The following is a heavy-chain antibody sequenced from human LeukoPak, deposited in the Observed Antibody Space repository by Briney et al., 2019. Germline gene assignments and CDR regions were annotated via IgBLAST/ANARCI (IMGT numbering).Heavy chain of an antibody. V-gene: IGHV3-23*01. CDR1: GFTFSSYA. J-gene: IGHJ4*02. CDR2: ISSSGSGT. CDR3: AKALHTFGMEAYYFDS. D-gene: IGHD3-16*01. Sequence: GGSLRLSCAASGFTFSSYAMGWVRRAPGKGLEWVSGISSSGSGTYYADSVKGRFTISRDNSKNTLFLQMNSLRAEDTAVYSCAKALHTFGMEAYYFDSWGQGTLVIVSS.